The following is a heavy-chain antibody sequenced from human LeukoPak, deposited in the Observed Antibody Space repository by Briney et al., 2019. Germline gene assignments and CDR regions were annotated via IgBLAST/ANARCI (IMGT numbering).Heavy chain of an antibody. Sequence: GASVKVPCKASGYTFTSYYMHWVRQAPGQGLEWMGIINPSGGSTSYAQKFQGGVTMTSDTSTITVYMELSSLRSEDTAVYYCARGGGNPRDAFDIWGQGTMVTVSS. CDR1: GYTFTSYY. D-gene: IGHD4-23*01. J-gene: IGHJ3*02. CDR2: INPSGGST. V-gene: IGHV1-46*01. CDR3: ARGGGNPRDAFDI.